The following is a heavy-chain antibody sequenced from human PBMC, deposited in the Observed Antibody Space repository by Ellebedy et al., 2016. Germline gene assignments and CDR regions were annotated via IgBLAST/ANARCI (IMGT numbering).Heavy chain of an antibody. V-gene: IGHV3-23*01. CDR3: RHGHYADY. D-gene: IGHD4-17*01. CDR1: GFNFNTFF. Sequence: GGSLRLSXVASGFNFNTFFMSWVRQAPGKGLEWVSTAGGDNTRFADSVKGRFIVSRDNSRNTVYLRMNNLRVEDTALYYCRHGHYADYWGQGTLVTVSS. CDR2: AGGDNT. J-gene: IGHJ4*02.